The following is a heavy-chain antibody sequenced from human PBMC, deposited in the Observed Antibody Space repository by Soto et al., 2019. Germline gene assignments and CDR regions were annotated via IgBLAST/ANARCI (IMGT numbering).Heavy chain of an antibody. CDR1: GGTIRSPDW. CDR2: IFQSGST. CDR3: ARGRGRYSSGWSWFDP. J-gene: IGHJ5*02. V-gene: IGHV4-4*02. Sequence: SETLSLTCGVSGGTIRSPDWWTWVRQPPGKGLEWIGEIFQSGSTNYTPSLESRVTISVDKSKNQFSLTLTSVTAADTAVYFCARGRGRYSSGWSWFDPWGQGILVTSPQ. D-gene: IGHD6-19*01.